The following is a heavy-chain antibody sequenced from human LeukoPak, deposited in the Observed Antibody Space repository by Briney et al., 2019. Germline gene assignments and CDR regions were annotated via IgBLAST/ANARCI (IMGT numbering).Heavy chain of an antibody. CDR3: ASSITIFGVVTYFDY. D-gene: IGHD3-3*01. J-gene: IGHJ4*02. Sequence: PSETLSLTCTVSGGSISSYYWSWIRQPPGKGLEWIGYIYYSGSTNYNPSLKSRVTISVDTSKNQFSLKLSSVTAADTAVYYCASSITIFGVVTYFDYWGQGTLATVSS. V-gene: IGHV4-59*01. CDR1: GGSISSYY. CDR2: IYYSGST.